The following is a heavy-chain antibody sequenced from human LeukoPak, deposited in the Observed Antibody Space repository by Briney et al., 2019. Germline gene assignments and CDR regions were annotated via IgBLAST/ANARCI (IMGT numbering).Heavy chain of an antibody. V-gene: IGHV3-21*01. CDR3: ARALGYYDSSGYYYEGPFDY. D-gene: IGHD3-22*01. CDR2: ISSSSSYI. Sequence: GGSLRLSCAASGFTFSSYSVNWVRQAPGKGLEWVSSISSSSSYIYYADSVKGRFTISRDNAKNSLYLQMNSLRAEDTAVYYCARALGYYDSSGYYYEGPFDYWGQGTLVTVSS. J-gene: IGHJ4*02. CDR1: GFTFSSYS.